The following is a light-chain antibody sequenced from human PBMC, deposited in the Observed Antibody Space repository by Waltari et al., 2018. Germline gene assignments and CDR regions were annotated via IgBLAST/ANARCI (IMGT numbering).Light chain of an antibody. J-gene: IGKJ1*01. Sequence: AIRMTQSSSSFSASTGDRVTITCRASQAIGSYLAWYRQKPGRVPKLLISAASTLQSGVPSRFTGSGSGTDFTLTINCLQSEDFATYYCQQYYDYPRTFGQGTKVEVK. CDR2: AAS. CDR3: QQYYDYPRT. V-gene: IGKV1-8*01. CDR1: QAIGSY.